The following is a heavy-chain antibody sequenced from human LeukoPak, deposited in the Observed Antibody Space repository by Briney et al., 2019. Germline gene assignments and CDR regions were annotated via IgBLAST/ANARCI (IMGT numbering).Heavy chain of an antibody. J-gene: IGHJ5*01. CDR1: GFTFSSRS. CDR3: TRDPRHFDS. Sequence: GGSLRLSCATSGFTFSSRSVNWVRQAPGKGLEWVSYISSTSSTIYSTDSVKGRFTISRDNAKNSLYLQMSSLRVEDTAVYYCTRDPRHFDSCGQGTLVTVSS. V-gene: IGHV3-48*04. CDR2: ISSTSSTI. D-gene: IGHD6-6*01.